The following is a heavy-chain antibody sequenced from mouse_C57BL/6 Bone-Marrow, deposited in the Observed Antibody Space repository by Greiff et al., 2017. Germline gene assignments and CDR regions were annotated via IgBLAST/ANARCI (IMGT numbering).Heavy chain of an antibody. CDR3: ARGTAQATWDYAMDY. J-gene: IGHJ4*01. Sequence: VQLQQSGAELVKPGASVKLSCTASGFNIKDYYMHWVKQRTEQGLEWIGRIDPEDGETKYAPKFQGKATLTADTSSNTAYLQLSSLTSEDTAVYYCARGTAQATWDYAMDYWGQGTSVTVSS. D-gene: IGHD3-2*02. CDR1: GFNIKDYY. V-gene: IGHV14-2*01. CDR2: IDPEDGET.